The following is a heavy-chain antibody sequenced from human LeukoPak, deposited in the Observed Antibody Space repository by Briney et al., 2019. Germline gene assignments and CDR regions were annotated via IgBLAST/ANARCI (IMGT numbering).Heavy chain of an antibody. CDR1: GGSISNGDYY. Sequence: PSETLSLTCTVSGGSISNGDYYWSWIRQPPGKGLEWIGYIYYSGSTYYNPSLKSRVTISVDTSKNQFSLKLSSVTAADTAVYYCARAHIIYGMDVWGQGTTVTVSS. V-gene: IGHV4-30-4*01. CDR3: ARAHIIYGMDV. J-gene: IGHJ6*02. CDR2: IYYSGST.